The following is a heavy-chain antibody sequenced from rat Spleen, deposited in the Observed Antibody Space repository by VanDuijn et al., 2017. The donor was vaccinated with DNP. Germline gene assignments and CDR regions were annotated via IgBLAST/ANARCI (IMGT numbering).Heavy chain of an antibody. V-gene: IGHV5-7*01. Sequence: EVQLVESGGGLVQPGGSLKLSCAASGFTFSDYNMAWVRQAPKTGLEWVATISPSGGSTYYRDSVKGRFTISRDNAKSTLYLQMDSLRSEDTATYYCATRMRVYYGLGAMDAWGQGTSVTVSS. D-gene: IGHD1-6*01. CDR3: ATRMRVYYGLGAMDA. J-gene: IGHJ4*01. CDR1: GFTFSDYN. CDR2: ISPSGGST.